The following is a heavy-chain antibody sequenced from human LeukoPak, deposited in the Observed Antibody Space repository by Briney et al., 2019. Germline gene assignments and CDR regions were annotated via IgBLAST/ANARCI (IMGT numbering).Heavy chain of an antibody. CDR2: IYSGGST. CDR3: APDSGYDLDFDY. J-gene: IGHJ4*02. CDR1: GFTVSSNY. Sequence: GGSLRLSCAASGFTVSSNYMSWVRQAPGKGLEWVSVIYSGGSTYYADSVKGRFTISRDNSKNTLYLQMNSLRAEDTAVYYCAPDSGYDLDFDYWGQGTLVTVSS. D-gene: IGHD5-12*01. V-gene: IGHV3-66*01.